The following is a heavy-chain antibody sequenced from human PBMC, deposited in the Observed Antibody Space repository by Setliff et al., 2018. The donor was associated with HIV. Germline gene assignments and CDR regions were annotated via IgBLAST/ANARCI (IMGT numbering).Heavy chain of an antibody. Sequence: ASVKVSCKASGYTFTGYYMHWVRQAPGQGLEWMGWLNPNSGGTDYAQKFQGRVTMTRDTSISTAYMELSRLRSDDTAVYYCARGQYCGGDCYSVWGQGTLVTVSS. V-gene: IGHV1-2*02. CDR3: ARGQYCGGDCYSV. J-gene: IGHJ4*02. D-gene: IGHD2-21*02. CDR1: GYTFTGYY. CDR2: LNPNSGGT.